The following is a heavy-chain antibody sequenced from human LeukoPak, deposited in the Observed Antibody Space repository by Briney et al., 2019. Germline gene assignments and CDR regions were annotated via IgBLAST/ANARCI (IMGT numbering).Heavy chain of an antibody. CDR3: ARLTGVEVVLDY. V-gene: IGHV4-30-2*01. D-gene: IGHD7-27*01. CDR2: IYHSGST. CDR1: GGSISSGGYS. Sequence: SETLSLTCAVSGGSISSGGYSWSWIRQPPGKGLEWIGYIYHSGSTYYNPSLKSRVTISVDRSKNQFSLKLSSVTAADTAVYYCARLTGVEVVLDYWGQGTLVTVSS. J-gene: IGHJ4*02.